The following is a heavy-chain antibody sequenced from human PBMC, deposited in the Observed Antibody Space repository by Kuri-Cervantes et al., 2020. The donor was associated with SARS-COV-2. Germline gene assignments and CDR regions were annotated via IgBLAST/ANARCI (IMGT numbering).Heavy chain of an antibody. V-gene: IGHV3-66*03. D-gene: IGHD3-10*01. J-gene: IGHJ3*02. Sequence: GGSLRLSCVASGFTVSSNYMSWVRQAPGKGLEWVAVIYSCGSTYYAASVKGRFTISRDNSKSTLSLQMNSLSAEDTAVYYCARATPSGPTTPGIWGQGTMVTVSS. CDR2: IYSCGST. CDR1: GFTVSSNY. CDR3: ARATPSGPTTPGI.